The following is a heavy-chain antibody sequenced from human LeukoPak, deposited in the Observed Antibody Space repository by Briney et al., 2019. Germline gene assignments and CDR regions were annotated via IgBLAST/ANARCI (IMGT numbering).Heavy chain of an antibody. D-gene: IGHD3-16*02. CDR1: GYTFTSYD. CDR2: MNPNSGNT. J-gene: IGHJ4*02. CDR3: ARITFGGVIVPFDY. V-gene: IGHV1-8*01. Sequence: GASVKDSCKASGYTFTSYDINWVRQATGQGLEWMGWMNPNSGNTGYAQKFQGRVTMTRNTSISTAYMELSSLRSEDTAVYYCARITFGGVIVPFDYWGQGTLVAVSS.